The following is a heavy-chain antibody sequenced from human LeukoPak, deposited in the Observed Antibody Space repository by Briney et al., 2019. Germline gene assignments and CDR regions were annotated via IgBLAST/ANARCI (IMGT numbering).Heavy chain of an antibody. CDR3: AGQIAADGTRAFDY. CDR1: GFTVSSNY. D-gene: IGHD6-13*01. CDR2: IYSGGTT. Sequence: GGSLRLSCAASGFTVSSNYVSWVRQAPGKGLEWVSLIYSGGTTYYADSVKGRFTISRHNSENTLYLQMNSLRPEDTAVYYCAGQIAADGTRAFDYWGQGTLVTASS. V-gene: IGHV3-53*04. J-gene: IGHJ4*02.